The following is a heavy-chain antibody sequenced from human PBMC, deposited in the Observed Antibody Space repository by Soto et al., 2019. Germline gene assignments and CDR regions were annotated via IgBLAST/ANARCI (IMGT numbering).Heavy chain of an antibody. CDR1: GFTFSSYD. D-gene: IGHD3-3*01. V-gene: IGHV3-30*18. CDR3: AKLGITIFGVVIEYYYYYGMDV. J-gene: IGHJ6*02. CDR2: ISYDGSNK. Sequence: XGSLRLSCAASGFTFSSYDMHWVRQAPGKGLEWVAVISYDGSNKYYADSVKGRFTISRDNSKNTLYLQMNSLRAEDTAVYYCAKLGITIFGVVIEYYYYYGMDVWGQGTTVTVSS.